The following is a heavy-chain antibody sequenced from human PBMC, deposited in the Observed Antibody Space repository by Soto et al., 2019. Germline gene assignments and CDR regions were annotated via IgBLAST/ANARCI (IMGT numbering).Heavy chain of an antibody. D-gene: IGHD6-13*01. CDR1: GFSVSGSY. V-gene: IGHV3-53*01. J-gene: IGHJ5*02. CDR3: ARHPERIAEIGWFDP. CDR2: IYRGGGT. Sequence: GGSLRLSCAASGFSVSGSYMGWVRQAPGKGLEWVSVIYRGGGTYYVDSVKGRFTISRDNSENTLYLQMNSLRADDTAVYYCARHPERIAEIGWFDPWGQGTLVTVSS.